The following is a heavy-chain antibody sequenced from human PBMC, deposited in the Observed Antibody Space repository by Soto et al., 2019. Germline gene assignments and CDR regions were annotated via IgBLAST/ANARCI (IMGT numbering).Heavy chain of an antibody. D-gene: IGHD6-13*01. CDR3: AIGFSSSWFLFDY. V-gene: IGHV3-21*01. J-gene: IGHJ4*02. CDR2: ISSSSSYI. Sequence: EVQLVESGGGLVKPGGSLRLSCAASGFTFSSYSMNWVRQAPGKGLEWVSSISSSSSYIYYADSVKGRFTISRDNAKNSLYLQMNSLRAEDTAVYYCAIGFSSSWFLFDYWGQGTLVTVSS. CDR1: GFTFSSYS.